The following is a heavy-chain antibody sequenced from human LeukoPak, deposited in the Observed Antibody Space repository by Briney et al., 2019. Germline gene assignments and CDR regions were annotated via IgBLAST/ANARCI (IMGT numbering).Heavy chain of an antibody. CDR1: GFTFSSYS. CDR3: ASGDAYDAFDI. D-gene: IGHD3-10*01. CDR2: ISSSSSYI. J-gene: IGHJ3*02. Sequence: GGSLRLSCAASGFTFSSYSMNWVRQAPGKGLGWVSSISSSSSYIYYADSVKGRFTISRDNAKNSLYLQMNSLRAEDTAVYYCASGDAYDAFDIWGQGTMVTVSS. V-gene: IGHV3-21*01.